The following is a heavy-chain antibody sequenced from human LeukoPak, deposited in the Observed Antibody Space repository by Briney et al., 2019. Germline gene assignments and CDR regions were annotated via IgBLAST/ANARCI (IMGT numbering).Heavy chain of an antibody. J-gene: IGHJ5*02. V-gene: IGHV1-18*01. Sequence: ASVKVSCKASGYTFTSYGISWVRQAPGQGLEWMGWISAYNGNTNYAQKLQGRVTMTTDTSTSTAYMELRSLRSDDTAVYYCASSQAAYYDFWSGYESNWFDPWGQGTLVTVSS. CDR2: ISAYNGNT. CDR1: GYTFTSYG. CDR3: ASSQAAYYDFWSGYESNWFDP. D-gene: IGHD3-3*01.